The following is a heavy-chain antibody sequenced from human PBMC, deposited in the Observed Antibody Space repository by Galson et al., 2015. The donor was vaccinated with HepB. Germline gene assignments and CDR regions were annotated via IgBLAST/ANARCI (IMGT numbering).Heavy chain of an antibody. D-gene: IGHD5-12*01. CDR1: GLIFRNYG. Sequence: SLRLSCAASGLIFRNYGMHWVRQVPGKGLEWVAIIYYDGGNKYYADSVRGRFTISKDNSKNTLYLQMNSLRPEDTAIYYCATSNPSVAIGEDWGQGTLATVPS. CDR2: IYYDGGNK. V-gene: IGHV3-33*01. J-gene: IGHJ4*02. CDR3: ATSNPSVAIGED.